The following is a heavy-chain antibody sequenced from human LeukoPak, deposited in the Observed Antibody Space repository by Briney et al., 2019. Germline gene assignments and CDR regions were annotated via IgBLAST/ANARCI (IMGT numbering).Heavy chain of an antibody. J-gene: IGHJ6*03. CDR1: GFTFSSYS. Sequence: GGSLRLSRAASGFTFSSYSMNWVRQAPGKGLEWVSSISSSSSYIYYADSVKGRFTISRDNAKNPLYLQMNSLRAEDTAVYYCARASEYSSSSSYYYMDVWGKGTTVTVSS. CDR2: ISSSSSYI. V-gene: IGHV3-21*01. D-gene: IGHD6-6*01. CDR3: ARASEYSSSSSYYYMDV.